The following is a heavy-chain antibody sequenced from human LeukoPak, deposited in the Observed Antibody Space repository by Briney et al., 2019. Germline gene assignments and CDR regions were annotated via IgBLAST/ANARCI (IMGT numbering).Heavy chain of an antibody. CDR2: ITSSGGST. Sequence: GGSLRLSCAASGFTFSSYAMSWVRQAPGKGLEWVSGITSSGGSTYYAASVKGRFTISRDNSKNTLYLQMNSLRAEDPAVYYCAKRYSSSWFFDYWGQGPLVTVSS. V-gene: IGHV3-23*01. CDR3: AKRYSSSWFFDY. D-gene: IGHD6-13*01. J-gene: IGHJ4*02. CDR1: GFTFSSYA.